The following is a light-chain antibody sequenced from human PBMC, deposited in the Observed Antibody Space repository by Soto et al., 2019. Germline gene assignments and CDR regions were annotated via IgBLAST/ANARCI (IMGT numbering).Light chain of an antibody. CDR2: EVD. V-gene: IGLV2-23*02. CDR3: SSYAGSRWV. CDR1: TSDVGIYNL. J-gene: IGLJ3*02. Sequence: QSALTQPASVSGSXXXSIXXXCSGTTSDVGIYNLVSWYQQHPGKAPKLVIYEVDKRPSGVSNRFSGSRSGNTASLTISGLQSEDEADYYCSSYAGSRWVFGGGTKVTVL.